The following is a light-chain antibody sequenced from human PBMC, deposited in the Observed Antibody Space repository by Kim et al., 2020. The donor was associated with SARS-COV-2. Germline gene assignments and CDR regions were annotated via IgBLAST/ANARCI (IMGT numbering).Light chain of an antibody. CDR2: DND. CDR3: GTYDGSLRAGV. J-gene: IGLJ2*01. CDR1: SSNVGNNY. V-gene: IGLV1-51*01. Sequence: QSVLTQPPSVSAAPGQKVTISCSGSSSNVGNNYVSWYQHLPGTAPKLLIYDNDRRPSGIPDRFSASKSDTSATLGITGLQTGDEADYYCGTYDGSLRAGVFGGGTKLTVL.